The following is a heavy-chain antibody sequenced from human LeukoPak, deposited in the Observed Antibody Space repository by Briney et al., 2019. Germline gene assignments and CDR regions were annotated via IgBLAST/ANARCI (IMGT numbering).Heavy chain of an antibody. CDR2: ISSSSSYI. D-gene: IGHD3-10*02. CDR1: GFTFSSYE. V-gene: IGHV3-21*01. Sequence: GGSLRLSCAASGFTFSSYEMNWVRQAPGKGLEWVSSISSSSSYIYYADSVKGRFTISRDNAKNSLYLQMNSLRAEDTAVYYCARGSLFSPNWFDPWGQGTPVTVSS. CDR3: ARGSLFSPNWFDP. J-gene: IGHJ5*02.